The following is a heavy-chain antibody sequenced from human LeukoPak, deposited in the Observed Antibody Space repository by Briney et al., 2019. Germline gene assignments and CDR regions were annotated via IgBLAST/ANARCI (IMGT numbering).Heavy chain of an antibody. CDR3: AREDYYGSGSNDY. J-gene: IGHJ4*02. CDR1: GYTFTGDY. CDR2: MNPNSGNT. V-gene: IGHV1-8*03. Sequence: ASVKVSCTASGYTFTGDYMHWVRQAPGQGLEWMGWMNPNSGNTAYAQKFQGRVTITRNTSISTAYMELSSLRSEDTAVYYCAREDYYGSGSNDYWGKGTLVTVSS. D-gene: IGHD3-22*01.